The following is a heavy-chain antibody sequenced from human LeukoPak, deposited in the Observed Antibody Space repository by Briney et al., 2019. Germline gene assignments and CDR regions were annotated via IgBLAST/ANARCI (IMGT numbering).Heavy chain of an antibody. V-gene: IGHV4-59*01. J-gene: IGHJ4*02. CDR1: GGSISSYY. Sequence: PSETLSLTCTVSGGSISSYYWSWIRQPPGKGLEWIGYIYYSGSTDYNPSLKSRVTISVDTSKNQFSLKLSSVTAADTAVYYCARISVEMATTRAYYFDYWGQGTLVTVSS. CDR3: ARISVEMATTRAYYFDY. CDR2: IYYSGST. D-gene: IGHD5-24*01.